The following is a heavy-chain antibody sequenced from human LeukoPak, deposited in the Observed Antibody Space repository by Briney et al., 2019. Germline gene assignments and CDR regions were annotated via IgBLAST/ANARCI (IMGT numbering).Heavy chain of an antibody. V-gene: IGHV4-39*01. CDR3: ARHICSGGSCPDYYDI. J-gene: IGHJ4*02. Sequence: SETLSLTCTVSGGSIVSSAYYWGWIRQPQGKGLEWISSIYYSGNTCYNPSLKSRVTISVDTSKNQFSLKLSSVAAADTAVYYCARHICSGGSCPDYYDIWGQGTLVTVAS. CDR2: IYYSGNT. D-gene: IGHD2-15*01. CDR1: GGSIVSSAYY.